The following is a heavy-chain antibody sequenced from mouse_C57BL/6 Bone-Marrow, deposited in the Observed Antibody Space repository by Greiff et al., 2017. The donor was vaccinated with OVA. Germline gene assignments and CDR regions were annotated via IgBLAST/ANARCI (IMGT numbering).Heavy chain of an antibody. J-gene: IGHJ1*03. V-gene: IGHV1-72*01. CDR3: ARCRDGYGWYFDV. CDR1: GYTFTSYW. CDR2: IDPNSGGT. Sequence: QVQLKQPGAELVKPGASVKLSCKASGYTFTSYWMHWVKQRPGRGLEWIGRIDPNSGGTKYNEKFKSKATLTVDKPSSTAYMQLSSLTSEDSAVYYCARCRDGYGWYFDVWGTGTTVTVSS. D-gene: IGHD2-3*01.